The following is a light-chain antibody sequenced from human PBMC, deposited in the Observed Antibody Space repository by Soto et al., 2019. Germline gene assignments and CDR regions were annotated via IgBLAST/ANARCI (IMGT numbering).Light chain of an antibody. CDR2: DVI. V-gene: IGLV2-14*03. Sequence: QSVLTQPASVSGSPGQSITISCTGTSSDVGGYNYVSWYQQHPGRAPKLMIYDVINRPSGVSNRLSGSKSGNTASLTSAGLQAEDEADYYCSSYTSSSTLVFGGGTELAVL. J-gene: IGLJ2*01. CDR3: SSYTSSSTLV. CDR1: SSDVGGYNY.